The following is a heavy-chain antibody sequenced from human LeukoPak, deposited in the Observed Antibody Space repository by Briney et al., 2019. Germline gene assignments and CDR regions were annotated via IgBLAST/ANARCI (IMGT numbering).Heavy chain of an antibody. V-gene: IGHV3-23*01. CDR1: GFAFSSYA. CDR2: ISGSGGST. D-gene: IGHD3-3*01. J-gene: IGHJ4*02. Sequence: PXGSLRLSCAASGFAFSSYAMSWVRQAPGKGLEWVSAISGSGGSTYYADSVKGRFTISRDNSKNTLYLQMNSLRAEDTAVYYCAKAYDFWSGFDYWGQGTLVTVSS. CDR3: AKAYDFWSGFDY.